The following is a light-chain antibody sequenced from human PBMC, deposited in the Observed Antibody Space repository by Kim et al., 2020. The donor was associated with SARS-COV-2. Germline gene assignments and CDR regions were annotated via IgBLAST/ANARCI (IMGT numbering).Light chain of an antibody. J-gene: IGKJ2*01. CDR2: GAS. CDR3: QQYNRWPPYI. V-gene: IGKV3-15*01. CDR1: ESVTSN. Sequence: VSPGERTTLPCRAGESVTSNLAWYQQKPGQAPRLLIYGASIRATGIPDRFSGSGSGTEFTLTISSLQSEDFALYYCQQYNRWPPYIFGQGTKLEI.